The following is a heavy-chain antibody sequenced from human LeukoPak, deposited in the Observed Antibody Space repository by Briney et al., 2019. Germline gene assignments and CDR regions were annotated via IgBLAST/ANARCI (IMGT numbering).Heavy chain of an antibody. D-gene: IGHD1-26*01. CDR1: GGSISSISYY. CDR2: IYYSGST. Sequence: SETLSLTCTVSGGSISSISYYWGWIRQPPGKGLEWIGSIYYSGSTYYNPSLKSRVTISVDTSKNQFSLKLSSVNAADTAVYYCARDGVWELLGGGNFDYWGRGTLVTVSS. CDR3: ARDGVWELLGGGNFDY. V-gene: IGHV4-39*07. J-gene: IGHJ4*02.